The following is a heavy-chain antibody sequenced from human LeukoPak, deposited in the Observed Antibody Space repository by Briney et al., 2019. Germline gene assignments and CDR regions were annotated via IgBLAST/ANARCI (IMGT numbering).Heavy chain of an antibody. J-gene: IGHJ4*02. CDR1: GGSFSGYY. V-gene: IGHV4-34*01. Sequence: SETLSLTCAVYGGSFSGYYWSWIRQPPGKGLEWIGEINHSGSTNYNPSLKSRVTISVDTSKNQFSLKLSSVTAADTAVYYCVLIGKIVGATPFDYWGQGTLVTVSS. CDR2: INHSGST. CDR3: VLIGKIVGATPFDY. D-gene: IGHD1-26*01.